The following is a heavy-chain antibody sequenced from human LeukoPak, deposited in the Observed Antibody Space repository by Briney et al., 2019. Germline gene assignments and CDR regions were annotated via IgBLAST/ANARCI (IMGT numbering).Heavy chain of an antibody. D-gene: IGHD4-11*01. CDR2: IWYDGSNN. V-gene: IGHV3-33*06. J-gene: IGHJ4*02. Sequence: SGRSLRLSCAASGFTFSSYGMHWVRQAPGKGLEWVAFIWYDGSNNYYADSVKGRFTISRDNSKNTLYLQMNSLRAEDTAVYYCAKTRQTGDYSNRAAALDYWGQGTLVTVSS. CDR1: GFTFSSYG. CDR3: AKTRQTGDYSNRAAALDY.